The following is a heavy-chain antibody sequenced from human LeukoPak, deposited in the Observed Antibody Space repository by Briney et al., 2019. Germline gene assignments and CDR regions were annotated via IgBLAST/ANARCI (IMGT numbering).Heavy chain of an antibody. V-gene: IGHV3-23*01. CDR3: AKNDYSDFTPSPFPV. D-gene: IGHD4-11*01. CDR2: VTNNGGAT. J-gene: IGHJ4*02. CDR1: GFTFSSYA. Sequence: PGGSLRLSCEASGFTFSSYAMSWVGQAPVRGLEWGAIVTNNGGATYYADSVKGRFTISRDNSKNTLYLQMHSLRVEDTAVYYCAKNDYSDFTPSPFPVWGQGTLVTVSS.